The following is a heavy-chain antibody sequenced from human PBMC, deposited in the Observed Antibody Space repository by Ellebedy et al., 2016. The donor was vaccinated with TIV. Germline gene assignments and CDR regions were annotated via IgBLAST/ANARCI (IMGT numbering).Heavy chain of an antibody. CDR3: ARHELGSNSAFDY. J-gene: IGHJ4*02. D-gene: IGHD1-7*01. Sequence: GESLKISXKGSGYGFTSYWIGWVRQMPGKGLEWMGRIDPSDSYTTYSPSFQGHVTMSVDESISTAYLQWSSLKASDTAKYYCARHELGSNSAFDYWGQGTLVTVSS. V-gene: IGHV5-10-1*01. CDR2: IDPSDSYT. CDR1: GYGFTSYW.